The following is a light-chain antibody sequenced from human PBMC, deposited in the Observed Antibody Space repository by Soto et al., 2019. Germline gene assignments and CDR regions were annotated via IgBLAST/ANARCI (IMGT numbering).Light chain of an antibody. CDR2: WAS. CDR1: QSLLH. J-gene: IGKJ1*01. CDR3: QQYYTTPVT. V-gene: IGKV4-1*01. Sequence: DIVMTQSPDSLAVSLGERATINCKSSQSLLHLAWYQQKPGQPPKLLIYWASTRESGVPARFSGSASGTDFTLTISSLRAEDVAVYYCQQYYTTPVTFGQGTKVELK.